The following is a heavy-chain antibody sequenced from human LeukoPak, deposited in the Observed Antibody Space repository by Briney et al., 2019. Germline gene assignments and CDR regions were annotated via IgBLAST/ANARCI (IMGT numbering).Heavy chain of an antibody. J-gene: IGHJ5*02. D-gene: IGHD3-10*01. CDR2: ISAYNGNT. V-gene: IGHV1-18*04. Sequence: ASVKVSCKASGYTFTSYGISWVRQAPGQGLEWMGWISAYNGNTNYAQKLQGRVTMTTDTSTSTAYMELRGLRSDDTAVYYCARGQYYGSGSHNWFDPWGQGTLVTVSS. CDR3: ARGQYYGSGSHNWFDP. CDR1: GYTFTSYG.